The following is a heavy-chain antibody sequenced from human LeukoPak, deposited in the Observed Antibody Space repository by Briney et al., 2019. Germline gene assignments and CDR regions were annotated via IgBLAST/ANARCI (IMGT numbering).Heavy chain of an antibody. V-gene: IGHV3-64D*08. CDR1: GFTFSSYS. CDR2: INSNGGST. D-gene: IGHD2-21*01. Sequence: GGSLRLSCSASGFTFSSYSMHWVRQAPGKGLEYVSAINSNGGSTYYADSVKGRFTISRDNSKNTLYLQMDSLRPEDNGFYYCVNVIVVVSARAFDYWGQGNLVTVSS. CDR3: VNVIVVVSARAFDY. J-gene: IGHJ4*02.